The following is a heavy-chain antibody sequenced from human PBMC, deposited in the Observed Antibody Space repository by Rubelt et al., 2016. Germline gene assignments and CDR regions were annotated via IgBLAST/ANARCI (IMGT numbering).Heavy chain of an antibody. V-gene: IGHV4-38-2*02. CDR2: FFHDGST. J-gene: IGHJ4*02. CDR1: GYSINNGYY. Sequence: QVQLQESGPGLVKPSETLSLTCTVSGYSINNGYYWGWIRQPPGKGLEWIASFFHDGSTKYNPSLKSRVTIAKDGSKKQFSLNRSSVTAADTGVYYCARPTGASSASGSFLVWGQGTLVTVSS. D-gene: IGHD3-10*01. CDR3: ARPTGASSASGSFLV.